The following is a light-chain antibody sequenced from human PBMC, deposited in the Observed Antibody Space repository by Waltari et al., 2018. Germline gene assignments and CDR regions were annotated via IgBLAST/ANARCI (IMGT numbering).Light chain of an antibody. CDR2: EVP. Sequence: QSALTQPASVSGSPGQSITISCTGTSSDVGGFNFVSWYQQHPGKAPKLIVDEVPNRPSGVSTRFSGSKSGYTASLTISGLQPGDEADYYCISYIATKTLVFGGGTKLTVL. CDR3: ISYIATKTLV. CDR1: SSDVGGFNF. V-gene: IGLV2-14*01. J-gene: IGLJ2*01.